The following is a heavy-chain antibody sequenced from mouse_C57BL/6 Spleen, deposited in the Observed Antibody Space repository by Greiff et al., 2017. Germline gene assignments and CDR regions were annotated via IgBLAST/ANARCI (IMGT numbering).Heavy chain of an antibody. D-gene: IGHD2-4*01. Sequence: EVQLQQSGPELVKPGASVKMSCKASGYTFTDYNMHWVKQSHGKSLEWIGYINPNNGGTSYNQKFKGKATLTVNKSSSTAYMELRSLTSEDSAVYYCARETYYDYDRAYAMDYWGQGTSVTVSS. V-gene: IGHV1-22*01. J-gene: IGHJ4*01. CDR1: GYTFTDYN. CDR2: INPNNGGT. CDR3: ARETYYDYDRAYAMDY.